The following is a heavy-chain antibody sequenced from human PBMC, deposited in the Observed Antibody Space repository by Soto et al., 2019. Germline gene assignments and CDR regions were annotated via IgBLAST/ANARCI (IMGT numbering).Heavy chain of an antibody. CDR3: ARDLMYSSSSVGGYYYGMDV. D-gene: IGHD6-6*01. Sequence: PGGSLRLSCAASGFTFSSHSMNWVRQAPGKGLEWVSSISSSSSYIYYADSVKGRFTISRDNAKNSLYLQMNRLRAEDTAVYYCARDLMYSSSSVGGYYYGMDVWGQGTTVTVSS. V-gene: IGHV3-21*01. CDR2: ISSSSSYI. CDR1: GFTFSSHS. J-gene: IGHJ6*02.